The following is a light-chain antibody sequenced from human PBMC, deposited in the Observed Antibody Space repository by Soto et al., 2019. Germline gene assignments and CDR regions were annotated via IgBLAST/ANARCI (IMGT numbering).Light chain of an antibody. Sequence: EIVLTQSPGTLSLSPGERATLSCRASQSIRNYLAWYQQKPGQAPRLLIYDASNRATGIPDRFSGSGSGTDFTLTISRLEPEDSAVYYCQRYGGFGQGTKVDIK. CDR1: QSIRNY. CDR3: QRYGG. V-gene: IGKV3-20*01. CDR2: DAS. J-gene: IGKJ1*01.